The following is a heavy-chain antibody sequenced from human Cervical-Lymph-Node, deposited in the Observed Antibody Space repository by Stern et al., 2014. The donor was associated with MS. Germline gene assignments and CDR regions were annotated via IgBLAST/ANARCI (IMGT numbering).Heavy chain of an antibody. Sequence: QVQLVQSGAEVKKPGSSVKASCKASGGTFSSYAISWVRQGPGQGFEWMGGILPIFGTANYAQKFQGRVTITADESTSTAYMELSSLRSEDTAVYYCARRLSRGYWAAYYYYGMDVWGQGTTVTVSS. CDR1: GGTFSSYA. CDR2: ILPIFGTA. V-gene: IGHV1-69*01. CDR3: ARRLSRGYWAAYYYYGMDV. D-gene: IGHD3-22*01. J-gene: IGHJ6*02.